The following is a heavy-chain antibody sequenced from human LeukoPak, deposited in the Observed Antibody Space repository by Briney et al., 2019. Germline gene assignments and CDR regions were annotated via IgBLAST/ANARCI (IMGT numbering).Heavy chain of an antibody. Sequence: GGSLRLSCAASGFTFSSYDIQWVRQATGKGLEWVSSIGTAGDTYYAGSVKGRFTLSRENAKKSSYLQMSNLGVGDTAVYYCARGALGFDYWGQGSLVTVSS. CDR2: IGTAGDT. J-gene: IGHJ4*02. V-gene: IGHV3-13*04. CDR3: ARGALGFDY. CDR1: GFTFSSYD.